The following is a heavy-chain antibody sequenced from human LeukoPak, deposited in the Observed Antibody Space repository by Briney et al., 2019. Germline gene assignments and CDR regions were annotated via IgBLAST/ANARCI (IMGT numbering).Heavy chain of an antibody. CDR1: GFTFINYA. CDR2: ISGSGDTT. CDR3: AKGPPSSSAQYFQH. Sequence: GGSLRLSCAASGFTFINYAMSWVRQAPGKGLEWVSGISGSGDTTYYADSVKGRFTISRDNSKNTLFLQMNSLRAEDTAVYYCAKGPPSSSAQYFQHWGQGTLVTVSS. V-gene: IGHV3-23*01. J-gene: IGHJ1*01. D-gene: IGHD6-6*01.